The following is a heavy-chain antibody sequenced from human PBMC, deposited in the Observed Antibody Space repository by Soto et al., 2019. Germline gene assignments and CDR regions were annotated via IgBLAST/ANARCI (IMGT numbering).Heavy chain of an antibody. CDR2: ISYDGTNN. V-gene: IGHV3-30*18. Sequence: PGGSLRLSCAASGFTFSSYGMHWVRQAPGKGLEWVAVISYDGTNNYYTESVKGRFTISRDNSKNTLFLQMNSLRAEDTAVYFCAKGDCSGGSCYFSAFDIWGQGTMVTV. CDR1: GFTFSSYG. J-gene: IGHJ3*02. D-gene: IGHD2-15*01. CDR3: AKGDCSGGSCYFSAFDI.